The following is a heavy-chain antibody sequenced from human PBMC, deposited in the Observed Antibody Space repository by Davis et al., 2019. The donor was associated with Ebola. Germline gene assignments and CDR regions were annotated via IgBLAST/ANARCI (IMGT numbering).Heavy chain of an antibody. CDR2: IWYDGSNK. J-gene: IGHJ6*02. Sequence: GESLKISCAASGFTFSSYGMHWVRQAPGKGLEWVAVIWYDGSNKYYADSVKGRFTISRDNSKNTLYLQMNSLRAEDTAVYYCARESQMVRGVLYYYYGMDVWGQGTTVTVSS. D-gene: IGHD3-10*01. CDR1: GFTFSSYG. CDR3: ARESQMVRGVLYYYYGMDV. V-gene: IGHV3-33*01.